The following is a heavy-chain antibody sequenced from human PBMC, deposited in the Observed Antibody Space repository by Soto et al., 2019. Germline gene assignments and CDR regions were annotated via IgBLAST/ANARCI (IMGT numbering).Heavy chain of an antibody. D-gene: IGHD5-12*01. CDR1: GGTFSSYA. CDR3: ARGLKGYSGYDGPGYYYGMDV. Sequence: QVQLVQSGAEVKKPGSSVKVSCKASGGTFSSYAISWVRQAPGQGIEWMGGIIPIFGTANYAQKFQGRVTITADESTSTAYMALSSLRSEDTAVYYCARGLKGYSGYDGPGYYYGMDVWGPGTTVTVSS. J-gene: IGHJ6*02. V-gene: IGHV1-69*01. CDR2: IIPIFGTA.